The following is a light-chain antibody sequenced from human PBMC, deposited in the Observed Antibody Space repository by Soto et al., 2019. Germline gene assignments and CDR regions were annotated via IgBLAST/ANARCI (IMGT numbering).Light chain of an antibody. V-gene: IGKV1-27*01. Sequence: DIQMTQSPSSLSASVGDRVTITCRASQGISNYLDWYQQKPGKVPKLLIYAASTWQSGVPSRFSGSGSGTDFTLTISSLQPEDVATYYCQKYNSAPSITFGQGTRLEIK. J-gene: IGKJ5*01. CDR2: AAS. CDR3: QKYNSAPSIT. CDR1: QGISNY.